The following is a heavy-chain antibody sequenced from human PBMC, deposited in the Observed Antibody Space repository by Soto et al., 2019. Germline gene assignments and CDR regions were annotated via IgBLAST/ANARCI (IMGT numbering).Heavy chain of an antibody. D-gene: IGHD3-9*01. CDR3: ARERYDILTGPDGNYYYYYGMDV. Sequence: GASVKVSCKASGGTFSSYAISWVRQAPGQGLEWMGGIIPIFGTANYAQKFQGRVTITADESTSTAYMELSSLRSEDTAVYYCARERYDILTGPDGNYYYYYGMDVWGQGTTVTVSS. CDR1: GGTFSSYA. CDR2: IIPIFGTA. J-gene: IGHJ6*02. V-gene: IGHV1-69*13.